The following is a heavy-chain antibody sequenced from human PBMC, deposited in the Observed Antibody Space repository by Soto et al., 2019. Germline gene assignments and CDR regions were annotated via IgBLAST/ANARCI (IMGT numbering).Heavy chain of an antibody. CDR2: ISTYNGNT. J-gene: IGHJ6*02. CDR1: GYTFTSYG. V-gene: IGHV1-18*01. CDR3: AREAYDFWSGYTDYYYSGMDV. D-gene: IGHD3-3*01. Sequence: SVKVSCKASGYTFTSYGISRVRQAPGQGLEWMGWISTYNGNTNYAQKLQGRVTMTTDTSTSTAYMELRSLRSDDTAVYYCAREAYDFWSGYTDYYYSGMDVWGQGTTVTVSS.